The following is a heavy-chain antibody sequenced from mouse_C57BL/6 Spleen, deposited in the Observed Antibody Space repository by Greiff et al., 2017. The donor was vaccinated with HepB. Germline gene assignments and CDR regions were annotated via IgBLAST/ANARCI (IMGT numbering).Heavy chain of an antibody. D-gene: IGHD1-1*02. J-gene: IGHJ3*01. V-gene: IGHV5-4*03. CDR3: ARGLWGFAY. Sequence: EVKVVESGGGLVKPGGSLKLSCAASGFTFSSYAMSWVRQTPEKRLEWVATISDGGSYTYYPDNVKGRFTISRDNAKNNLYLQRSHLKSEDTAMYYCARGLWGFAYWGQGTLVTVSA. CDR2: ISDGGSYT. CDR1: GFTFSSYA.